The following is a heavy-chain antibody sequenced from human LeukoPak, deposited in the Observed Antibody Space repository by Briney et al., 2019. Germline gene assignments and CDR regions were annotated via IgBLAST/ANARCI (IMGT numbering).Heavy chain of an antibody. CDR1: GFTFSDHH. CDR3: ARSPLGIAPFDY. V-gene: IGHV3-72*01. D-gene: IGHD7-27*01. Sequence: PGGSLRLSCAASGFTFSDHHMDWVRQAPGEGLEWVARIRNKANRYTTEYAASVKGRFTISRDDSENSLHLQMDSLKTEDTAVYYCARSPLGIAPFDYWGQGTLVTVSS. J-gene: IGHJ4*02. CDR2: IRNKANRYTT.